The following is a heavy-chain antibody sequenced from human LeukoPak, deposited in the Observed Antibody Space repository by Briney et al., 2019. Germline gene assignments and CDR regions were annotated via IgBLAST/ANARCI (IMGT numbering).Heavy chain of an antibody. CDR2: IYHSGST. CDR3: ATTVFYYYYGMDV. V-gene: IGHV4-4*02. J-gene: IGHJ6*02. D-gene: IGHD4-17*01. CDR1: GGSISSSNW. Sequence: SGTLSLTCAVSGGSISSSNWWSWVRQPPEKGLEWIGEIYHSGSTNYNPSLKSRVTISVDKSKNQFSLKLSSVTAADTAVYYCATTVFYYYYGMDVWGQGTTVTVSS.